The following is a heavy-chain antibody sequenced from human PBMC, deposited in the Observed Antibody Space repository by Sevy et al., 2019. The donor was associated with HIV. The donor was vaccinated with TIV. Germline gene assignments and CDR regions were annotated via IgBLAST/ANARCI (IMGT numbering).Heavy chain of an antibody. D-gene: IGHD6-6*01. J-gene: IGHJ6*02. CDR2: VGSGGSK. CDR1: GFTFSNYA. V-gene: IGHV3-23*01. Sequence: GGSLRLSCAASGFTFSNYAMSWVRKAPGQGLEWVSRVGSGGSKYYADSLKGRVTISRDNSKNTMYLQMNSLRAEDTAVYYCAKGGGIAARLPYYYGMDVWGQGTTVIVSS. CDR3: AKGGGIAARLPYYYGMDV.